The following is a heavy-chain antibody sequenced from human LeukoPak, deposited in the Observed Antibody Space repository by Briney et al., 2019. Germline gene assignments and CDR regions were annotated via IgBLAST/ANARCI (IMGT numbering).Heavy chain of an antibody. CDR1: GYTLTELS. J-gene: IGHJ5*02. CDR2: FDPEDGET. CDR3: ATDLPRYSSSWYFRFDP. Sequence: ASVKVSCKVSGYTLTELSMHWVRQAPGKGLEWMGGFDPEDGETIYAQKFQGRVTMTEDTSTDTAYMELSSLRSEDTAVYYCATDLPRYSSSWYFRFDPWGQGTPVTVSS. D-gene: IGHD6-13*01. V-gene: IGHV1-24*01.